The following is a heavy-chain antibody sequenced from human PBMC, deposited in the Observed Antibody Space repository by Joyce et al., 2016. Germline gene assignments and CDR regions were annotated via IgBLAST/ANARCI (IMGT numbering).Heavy chain of an antibody. Sequence: EVQLVESGGGLVKPGGSLRLSCAASGFTFSSYSMSWVHQAPGKGLEWVSSLSSSSSCIKYTDSVKGRFTISRDNAKNSLYLQMNSLRVEDTAVYYCARSSYTNGIFDYWGQGTLVTVSS. CDR2: LSSSSSCI. CDR3: ARSSYTNGIFDY. V-gene: IGHV3-21*01. D-gene: IGHD2-8*01. J-gene: IGHJ4*02. CDR1: GFTFSSYS.